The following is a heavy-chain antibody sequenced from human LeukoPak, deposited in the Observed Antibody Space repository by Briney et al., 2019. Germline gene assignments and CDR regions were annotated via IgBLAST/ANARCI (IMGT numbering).Heavy chain of an antibody. V-gene: IGHV3-23*01. Sequence: GGSLRLSCAASGFTFSSYAMSWVRQAPGKGLEWVSAISGSGGSTYYADSVKGRFTISRDNSKNTLYLQMNSLRAEDTAVYYCAKDSGTGYCSGGSCPGPFDYWGQATLVTVSS. CDR2: ISGSGGST. J-gene: IGHJ4*02. CDR3: AKDSGTGYCSGGSCPGPFDY. D-gene: IGHD2-15*01. CDR1: GFTFSSYA.